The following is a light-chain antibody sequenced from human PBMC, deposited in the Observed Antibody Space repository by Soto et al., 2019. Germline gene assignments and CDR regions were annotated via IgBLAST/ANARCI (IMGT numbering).Light chain of an antibody. Sequence: EIVLTPSPATLSLSPGERAILSCRASQSVSSYLAWYQQKPGQAPRLLIYDASNRATGIPARFSGSGSGTDFTLTISSLEPEDFAVYYCQQRSNWPPITFGQGTRLENK. J-gene: IGKJ5*01. CDR1: QSVSSY. CDR3: QQRSNWPPIT. V-gene: IGKV3-11*01. CDR2: DAS.